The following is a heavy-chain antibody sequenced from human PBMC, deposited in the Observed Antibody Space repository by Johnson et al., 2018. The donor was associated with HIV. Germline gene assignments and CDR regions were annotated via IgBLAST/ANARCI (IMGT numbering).Heavy chain of an antibody. Sequence: VQLVESGGGVVQPGRSLRLSCAASGFTFSSYGMHWVRQARGKGLEWVSAISGSGGSTYCADSVKGRFTISRDNSKNTLYLQMNTLRAEDTALYYCARGGPYSSGWSGAGAFDIWGQGTMVTVSS. CDR3: ARGGPYSSGWSGAGAFDI. CDR1: GFTFSSYG. J-gene: IGHJ3*02. V-gene: IGHV3-23*04. CDR2: ISGSGGST. D-gene: IGHD6-19*01.